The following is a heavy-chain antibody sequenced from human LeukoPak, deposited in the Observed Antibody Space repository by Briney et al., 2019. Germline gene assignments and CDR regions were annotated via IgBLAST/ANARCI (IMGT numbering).Heavy chain of an antibody. Sequence: GGSLRLSCAASGFTFSDYWMTWVRQAPGKGLEWVANIKPDGGEKYYVDSVKGRFTISRDNAKNSLYLQMNSLRAEDTAVYYCARWYYYGSGSYLSSRYFDYWGQGTLVTVSS. D-gene: IGHD3-10*01. J-gene: IGHJ4*02. V-gene: IGHV3-7*01. CDR2: IKPDGGEK. CDR1: GFTFSDYW. CDR3: ARWYYYGSGSYLSSRYFDY.